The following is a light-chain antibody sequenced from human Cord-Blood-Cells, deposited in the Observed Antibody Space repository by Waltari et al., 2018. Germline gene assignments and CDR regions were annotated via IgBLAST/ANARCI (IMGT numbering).Light chain of an antibody. CDR3: QQRSNWLT. CDR1: QSVSSY. Sequence: EIVLTQSPATLSLSPGERATLSCRASQSVSSYLAWYQQKPGQAPRLLIYDASNRATVIPARVSGSGSGTDFTLTISSLEPEDFAVYYCQQRSNWLTFGGGTKVEIK. CDR2: DAS. V-gene: IGKV3-11*01. J-gene: IGKJ4*01.